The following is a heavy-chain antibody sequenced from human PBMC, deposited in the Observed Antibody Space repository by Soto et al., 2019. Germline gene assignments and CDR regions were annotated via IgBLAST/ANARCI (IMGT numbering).Heavy chain of an antibody. CDR2: ISYDGSNK. CDR1: GFTFSSYG. CDR3: AKAHTYGYGPDH. D-gene: IGHD5-18*01. Sequence: PGGSLRLSCAASGFTFSSYGMHWVRQAPGKGLEWVAVISYDGSNKYYADSVKGRFTFSRDNYMSTLSLQMDSLGVEDTAVYYCAKAHTYGYGPDHWGQGTLVTVSS. J-gene: IGHJ4*02. V-gene: IGHV3-30*18.